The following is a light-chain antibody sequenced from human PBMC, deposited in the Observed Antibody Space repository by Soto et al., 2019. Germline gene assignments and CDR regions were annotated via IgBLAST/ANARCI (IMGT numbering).Light chain of an antibody. V-gene: IGLV2-8*01. CDR3: SSYAGSENVV. CDR1: RSDIGGYDS. J-gene: IGLJ2*01. CDR2: EVN. Sequence: QSVLTQPPSASGSLGQSVAISCTGTRSDIGGYDSVSWYQQRPGKAPKLMIYEVNKRPSGVPDRFSGSKSGNTASLTVAGLQADDEADYYCSSYAGSENVVFGGGTKLTVL.